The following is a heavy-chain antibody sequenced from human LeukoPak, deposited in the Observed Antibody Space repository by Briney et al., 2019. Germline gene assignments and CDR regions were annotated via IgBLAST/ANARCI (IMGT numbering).Heavy chain of an antibody. D-gene: IGHD2-15*01. Sequence: QPGGSLRLSCAASGFTFSSYAMSWVRQAPGKGLEWVSAISGSGGSTYYADSVKGRFTISRDNSKNTLYLQMNSLRAEDTAVYYCAKDLELGYCSGGSCYPFDPWAREPWSPSPQ. CDR2: ISGSGGST. CDR3: AKDLELGYCSGGSCYPFDP. J-gene: IGHJ5*02. CDR1: GFTFSSYA. V-gene: IGHV3-23*01.